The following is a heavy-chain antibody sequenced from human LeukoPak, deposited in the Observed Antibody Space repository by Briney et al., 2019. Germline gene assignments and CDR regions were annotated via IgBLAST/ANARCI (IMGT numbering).Heavy chain of an antibody. D-gene: IGHD3-10*01. J-gene: IGHJ4*02. CDR1: GYSISSGYY. V-gene: IGHV4-38-2*02. Sequence: SETLSLTCTVSGYSISSGYYWGWIRQPPGKGLEWIGSIYHSGSTYYNPSLKSRVTISVDTSKNQFSLKLSSVTAADTALYCCAKHYMGSSYNHGLDCWGQGTLVTVSS. CDR2: IYHSGST. CDR3: AKHYMGSSYNHGLDC.